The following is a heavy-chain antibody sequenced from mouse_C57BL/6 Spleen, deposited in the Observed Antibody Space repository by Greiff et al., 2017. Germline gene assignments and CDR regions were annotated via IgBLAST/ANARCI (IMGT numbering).Heavy chain of an antibody. CDR3: ARGSSGRFAY. J-gene: IGHJ3*01. Sequence: QVQLQQSGAELVRPGSSVKLSCKASGYTFTSYWMDWVKQRPGQGLEWIGNIYPSDSETHYNQKFKDKATLTVDKSSSTAYMQLSSLTSEDSAVYYCARGSSGRFAYCGQGTLVTVSA. V-gene: IGHV1-61*01. CDR1: GYTFTSYW. CDR2: IYPSDSET. D-gene: IGHD3-2*02.